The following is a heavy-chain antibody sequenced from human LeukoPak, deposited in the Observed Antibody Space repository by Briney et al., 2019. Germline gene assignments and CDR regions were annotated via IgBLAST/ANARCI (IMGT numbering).Heavy chain of an antibody. Sequence: GGSLRLSCAASGFTFSDYYMSWIRQAPGKGLERVSYISGGSRYTNYADSVKGRFTISRDNSKNTLYLQMNSLRAEDTAVYYCARSTIPYYYYGMDVWGQGTTVTVSS. J-gene: IGHJ6*02. CDR2: ISGGSRYT. D-gene: IGHD4/OR15-4a*01. V-gene: IGHV3-11*06. CDR3: ARSTIPYYYYGMDV. CDR1: GFTFSDYY.